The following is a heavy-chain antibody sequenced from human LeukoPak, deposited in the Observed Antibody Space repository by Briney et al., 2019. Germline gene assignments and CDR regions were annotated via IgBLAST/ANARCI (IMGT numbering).Heavy chain of an antibody. CDR1: GFTFSSYS. Sequence: GGSLRLSCAASGFTFSSYSMNWVCQAPGKGLEWVSSISSSSSYIYYADSVKGRFTISRDNAKNSLYLQMNSLRAEDTAVYYCARDGGSQLVDYWGQGTLVTVSS. CDR2: ISSSSSYI. CDR3: ARDGGSQLVDY. J-gene: IGHJ4*02. V-gene: IGHV3-21*01. D-gene: IGHD1-26*01.